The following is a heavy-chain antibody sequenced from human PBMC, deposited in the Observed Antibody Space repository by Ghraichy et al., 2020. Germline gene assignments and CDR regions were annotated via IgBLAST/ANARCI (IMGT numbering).Heavy chain of an antibody. D-gene: IGHD7-27*01. J-gene: IGHJ2*01. Sequence: SGPTLVKPTQTLTLTCTFSGFSLSTSGVGVGWIRQPPGKALEWLALIYWNDDKRYSPSLKSRLTITKDTSKNQVVLTMTNMDPVDTATYYCAHTQNWDWYFDLWGRGTLVTVSS. V-gene: IGHV2-5*01. CDR3: AHTQNWDWYFDL. CDR2: IYWNDDK. CDR1: GFSLSTSGVG.